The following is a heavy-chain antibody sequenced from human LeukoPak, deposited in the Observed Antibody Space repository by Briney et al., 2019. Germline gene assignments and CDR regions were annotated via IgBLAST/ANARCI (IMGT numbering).Heavy chain of an antibody. CDR3: ARLGRFLRVDYFDY. CDR1: GFPFSGYS. CDR2: ISSSNTI. J-gene: IGHJ4*02. V-gene: IGHV3-48*01. D-gene: IGHD3-10*01. Sequence: QPGGSLRLSCAASGFPFSGYSLTWVRQAPGKGLEWISYISSSNTIYYADSVKGRFTISRDNAKNSLYLQMNSLTADDTAVYYCARLGRFLRVDYFDYWGQGSLVTVSS.